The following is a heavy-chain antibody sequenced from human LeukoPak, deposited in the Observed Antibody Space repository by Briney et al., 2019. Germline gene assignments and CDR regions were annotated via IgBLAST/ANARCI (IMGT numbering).Heavy chain of an antibody. D-gene: IGHD4-23*01. J-gene: IGHJ4*02. V-gene: IGHV1-69*04. CDR2: IIPILGIT. CDR1: GGTFSTYA. CDR3: ARAGVTRYRIDGYYFDY. Sequence: SVKVSGRASGGTFSTYAISWVRQAPGQGLEWIGRIIPILGITNYTQNFQGRVTITADKSTSTAYMELSSLRSEDTAVYYCARAGVTRYRIDGYYFDYWGQGTLVTVSS.